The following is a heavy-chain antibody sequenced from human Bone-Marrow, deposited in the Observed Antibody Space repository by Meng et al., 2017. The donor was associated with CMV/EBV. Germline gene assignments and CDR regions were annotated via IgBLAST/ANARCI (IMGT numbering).Heavy chain of an antibody. CDR3: ASTVNYDSPGWGV. J-gene: IGHJ6*02. D-gene: IGHD3-3*01. CDR2: MNPNSGNT. Sequence: ASVKVSCKASGYTFTGYYMHWVRQATGQGLEWMGWMNPNSGNTGYAQKFQGRVTMTRNTSISTAYMELSSLRSEDTAVYYCASTVNYDSPGWGVWGQGTTVTVSS. V-gene: IGHV1-8*02. CDR1: GYTFTGYY.